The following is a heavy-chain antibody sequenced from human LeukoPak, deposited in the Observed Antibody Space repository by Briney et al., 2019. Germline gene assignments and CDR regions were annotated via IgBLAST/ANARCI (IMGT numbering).Heavy chain of an antibody. Sequence: GESLKISCKGSGYSFTTYWIGWVRHMPGKGLEWMGIIYPDDSDTRYSPSFRGQVTISADKSISTAYLQWSSLKASDTAIYYCARHGRTASVSAAFDLWGRGTMVTVSS. D-gene: IGHD5/OR15-5a*01. J-gene: IGHJ3*01. V-gene: IGHV5-51*01. CDR3: ARHGRTASVSAAFDL. CDR2: IYPDDSDT. CDR1: GYSFTTYW.